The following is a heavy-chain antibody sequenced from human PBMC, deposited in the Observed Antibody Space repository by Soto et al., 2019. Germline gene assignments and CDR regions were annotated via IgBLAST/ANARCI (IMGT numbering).Heavy chain of an antibody. Sequence: PGGSLRLSCAASGFIFSSYSMNWVRQAPGKGLEWVSYISSSSSTIYYADSVKGRFTISRDNAKNSLYLQMNSLRDEDTAVYYCATLPWYYDYVWGSDRAYYCYYYGMDVWGQGTTVTVSS. D-gene: IGHD3-16*01. V-gene: IGHV3-48*02. CDR1: GFIFSSYS. CDR3: ATLPWYYDYVWGSDRAYYCYYYGMDV. J-gene: IGHJ6*02. CDR2: ISSSSSTI.